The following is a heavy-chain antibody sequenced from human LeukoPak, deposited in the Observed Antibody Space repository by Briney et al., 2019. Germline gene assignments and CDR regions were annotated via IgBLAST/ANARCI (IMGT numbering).Heavy chain of an antibody. Sequence: GGSLRLSCAASGFTFSSYAMSWVRQAPAKGLEWVSAISGSGGSTYYADSVKGRFTISRDNSKNTLYLQMNSLRAEDTAVYYCASPTVRYCSSTSCPYFDYWGQGTLVTVSS. CDR1: GFTFSSYA. CDR2: ISGSGGST. J-gene: IGHJ4*02. V-gene: IGHV3-23*01. CDR3: ASPTVRYCSSTSCPYFDY. D-gene: IGHD2-2*01.